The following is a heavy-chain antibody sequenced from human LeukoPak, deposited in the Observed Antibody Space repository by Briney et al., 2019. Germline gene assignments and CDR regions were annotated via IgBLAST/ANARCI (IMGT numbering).Heavy chain of an antibody. CDR2: ISSSGSSI. D-gene: IGHD1-14*01. Sequence: SGGSLRLSCAASGFTFSSYEMNWVRQAPGEGLQWVSYISSSGSSIYYADSVKGRFTISRDNAKNSLHLQMNSLRAEDTAVYYCARGTPVSVWGQGTLVTVSS. CDR3: ARGTPVSV. J-gene: IGHJ4*02. CDR1: GFTFSSYE. V-gene: IGHV3-48*03.